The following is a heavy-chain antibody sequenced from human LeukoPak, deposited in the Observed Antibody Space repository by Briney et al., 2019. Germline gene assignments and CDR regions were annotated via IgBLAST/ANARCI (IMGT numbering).Heavy chain of an antibody. V-gene: IGHV3-48*03. CDR3: ARGGVGAARWYFDY. CDR2: ISSSGCTI. Sequence: GGSLRLSCAASGFTFSSYEMNWVRQAPGKGLEWVSYISSSGCTIYYADSVKGRFTISRDNAKNSLYLQMNSLRAEDTAVYYCARGGVGAARWYFDYWGQGTLVTVSS. J-gene: IGHJ4*02. D-gene: IGHD2-15*01. CDR1: GFTFSSYE.